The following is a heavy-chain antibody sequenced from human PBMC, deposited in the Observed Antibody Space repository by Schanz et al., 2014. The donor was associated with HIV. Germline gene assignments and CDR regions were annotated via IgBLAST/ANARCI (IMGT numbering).Heavy chain of an antibody. V-gene: IGHV3-7*01. CDR1: GFTFSSYG. CDR3: AREAYSGSRGLWNYYYYYGMDV. J-gene: IGHJ6*02. Sequence: VHLVESGGGVVQPGRSLRLSCAASGFTFSSYGMHWVRQAPGKGLEWVANVNQDGSVKYYADSVKGRFTISRDDSMNTLHLQMNSLKTEDTAVYFCAREAYSGSRGLWNYYYYYGMDVWGQGTTVTVSS. D-gene: IGHD3-10*01. CDR2: VNQDGSVK.